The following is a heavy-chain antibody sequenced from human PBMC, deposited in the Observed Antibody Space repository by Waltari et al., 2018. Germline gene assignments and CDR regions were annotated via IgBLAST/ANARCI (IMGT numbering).Heavy chain of an antibody. D-gene: IGHD3-22*01. V-gene: IGHV5-51*03. CDR2: IYPGDSDT. Sequence: EVQLVQSGAEVKKPGESLTISFKVSGYSFTSYWIVWVRQMPGKGLEWMGIIYPGDSDTRYGPSFQGQVTIAADKSISTADLQWSSLKASDTAMYYCASLSVPGDSIGDYWGQGTLVTVSS. CDR3: ASLSVPGDSIGDY. CDR1: GYSFTSYW. J-gene: IGHJ4*02.